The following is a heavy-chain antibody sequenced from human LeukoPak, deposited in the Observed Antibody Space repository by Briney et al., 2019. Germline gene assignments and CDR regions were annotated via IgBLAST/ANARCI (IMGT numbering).Heavy chain of an antibody. D-gene: IGHD3-3*01. CDR1: GGSISSSSYY. V-gene: IGHV4-39*07. CDR2: IYYSGST. CDR3: ARDFSWGMDV. Sequence: SGTLSLTCAVSGGSISSSSYYWGWIRQPPGKGLEWIGSIYYSGSTYYNPSLKSRVTISVDTSKNQFSLKLSSVTAADTAVYYCARDFSWGMDVWGQGTTVTVSS. J-gene: IGHJ6*02.